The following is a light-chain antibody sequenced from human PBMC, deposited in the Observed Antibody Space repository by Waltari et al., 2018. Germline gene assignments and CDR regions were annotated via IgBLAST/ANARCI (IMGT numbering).Light chain of an antibody. Sequence: QSALTQPPSASGSPGQSVSISCTATSSDVGYYNYVSWYQQHPAKAPKLMIFEVSKRFSGDPDRFSGSKSANTASLTVSGLQAEDEADYYCSSYAGNNFYVFGTGTKVTVL. CDR1: SSDVGYYNY. J-gene: IGLJ1*01. CDR3: SSYAGNNFYV. CDR2: EVS. V-gene: IGLV2-8*01.